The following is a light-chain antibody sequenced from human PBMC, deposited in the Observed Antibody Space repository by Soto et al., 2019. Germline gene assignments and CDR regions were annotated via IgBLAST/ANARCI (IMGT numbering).Light chain of an antibody. V-gene: IGKV3-20*01. CDR3: QQYGSSPT. CDR2: DTS. Sequence: EIVLTQSPGTLSLSPGERATLSCRASQSVSSNYLAWYQQQPGQAPRLLIYDTSSRASDIPDRFSGSGSGTDVTLTISRLEPEDFAVYFCQQYGSSPTFGQGTKVEIK. J-gene: IGKJ1*01. CDR1: QSVSSNY.